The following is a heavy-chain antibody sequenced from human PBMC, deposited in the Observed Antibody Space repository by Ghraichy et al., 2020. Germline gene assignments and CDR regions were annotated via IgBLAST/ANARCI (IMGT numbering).Heavy chain of an antibody. CDR2: IYYSGST. CDR1: GGSISSSSYY. J-gene: IGHJ4*02. D-gene: IGHD2-2*02. V-gene: IGHV4-39*01. Sequence: SETLSLTCTVSGGSISSSSYYWGWIRQPPGKGLEWIGSIYYSGSTYYNPSLKGRVTISVDTSKNQFSLKLSSVTAADTAVYYCASPGDFCSSTSCYNMFFDYWGQGTLVTVSS. CDR3: ASPGDFCSSTSCYNMFFDY.